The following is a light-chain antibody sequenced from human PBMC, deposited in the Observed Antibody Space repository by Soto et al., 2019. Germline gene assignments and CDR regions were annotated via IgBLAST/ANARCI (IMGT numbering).Light chain of an antibody. Sequence: QSALTQPASVSGSPGQSITISCTGTSSDVGTYNLVSWYQQHPGKAPKLMIYEGSKRPSGVSNRFSGSKSDNTASLTISGLQAVDEADYYCCSYATISTIFGGGTKVTVL. V-gene: IGLV2-23*01. CDR3: CSYATISTI. CDR1: SSDVGTYNL. CDR2: EGS. J-gene: IGLJ2*01.